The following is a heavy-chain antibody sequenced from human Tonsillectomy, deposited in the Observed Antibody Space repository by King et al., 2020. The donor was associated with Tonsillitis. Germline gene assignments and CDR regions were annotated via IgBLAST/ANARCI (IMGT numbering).Heavy chain of an antibody. V-gene: IGHV3-15*01. D-gene: IGHD3-10*01. Sequence: DVQLVESGGGLVKPGGSLRLSCVASGFTFSNAYMSWVRQAPGKGLEWVCRIKSQRDGGTTDYGAPVKGRFSISRDDPKNTLYLQMNSLKIEDSGIYYCRDGSGIWYGVDVWGQGTVVTVSS. J-gene: IGHJ6*02. CDR2: IKSQRDGGTT. CDR1: GFTFSNAY. CDR3: RDGSGIWYGVDV.